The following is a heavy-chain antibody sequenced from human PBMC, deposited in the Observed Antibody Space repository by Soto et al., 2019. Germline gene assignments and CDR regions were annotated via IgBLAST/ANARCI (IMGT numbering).Heavy chain of an antibody. CDR1: GFTFSSFH. V-gene: IGHV3-48*02. J-gene: IGHJ6*02. CDR2: ITSSSDTI. CDR3: ARVVVVIPPGYYYAMDV. D-gene: IGHD3-22*01. Sequence: GGSLRLSCAASGFTFSSFHMNWVRQALGRGLEWVAYITSSSDTIYYSDSVKGRFTISRDNGKNSLFLQMNSLRDEDTAVYYCARVVVVIPPGYYYAMDVWGQGTMVTVSS.